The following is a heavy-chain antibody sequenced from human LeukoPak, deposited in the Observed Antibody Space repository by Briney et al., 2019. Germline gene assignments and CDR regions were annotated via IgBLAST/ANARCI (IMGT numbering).Heavy chain of an antibody. D-gene: IGHD4-17*01. V-gene: IGHV3-30*04. CDR3: AKSWMTTVTTGWFGAFDI. CDR1: GFTFSSYA. CDR2: ISYDGSNK. J-gene: IGHJ3*02. Sequence: GGSLRLSCAASGFTFSSYAMHWVRQAPGKGLEWVAVISYDGSNKYYADSVKGRFTISGDNSKNTLYLQMNSLRAEDTAVYYCAKSWMTTVTTGWFGAFDIWGQGTVVTVSS.